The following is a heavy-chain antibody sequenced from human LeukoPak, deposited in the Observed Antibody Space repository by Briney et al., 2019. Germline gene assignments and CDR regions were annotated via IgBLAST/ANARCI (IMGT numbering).Heavy chain of an antibody. CDR2: ISSNGGST. CDR3: ARDRWVTLDIVVVPAAILFDY. J-gene: IGHJ4*02. D-gene: IGHD2-2*01. CDR1: GFTFSSYA. V-gene: IGHV3-64*01. Sequence: GGSLRLSCAASGFTFSSYAMHWVRQAPGKGLECVSAISSNGGSTYYANSVKGRFTISRDNSKNTLYLQMGSLRAEDMAVYYCARDRWVTLDIVVVPAAILFDYWGQGTLVTVSS.